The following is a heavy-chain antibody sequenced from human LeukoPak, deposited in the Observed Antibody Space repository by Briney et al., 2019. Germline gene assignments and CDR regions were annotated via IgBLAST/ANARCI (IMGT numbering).Heavy chain of an antibody. CDR1: GYTFTSYG. V-gene: IGHV1-18*01. CDR2: ISAYNGNT. Sequence: ASVKVSCKASGYTFTSYGISWVRQAPGQGLEWMGWISAYNGNTNYAQKLQGRVTMTTDTSTSTAYMELRSLRSDDTAVYYCARVMDSSGSPSFDYWGQGTLVTVFS. D-gene: IGHD3-22*01. J-gene: IGHJ4*02. CDR3: ARVMDSSGSPSFDY.